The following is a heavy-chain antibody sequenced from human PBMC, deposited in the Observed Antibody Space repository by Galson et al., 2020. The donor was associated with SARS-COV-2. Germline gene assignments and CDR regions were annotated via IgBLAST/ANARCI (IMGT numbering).Heavy chain of an antibody. CDR2: ISYDGSNK. CDR1: GFTFSSYA. J-gene: IGHJ4*02. Sequence: GGSLRLSCAASGFTFSSYAMHWVRQAPGKGLEWVAVISYDGSNKYYADSVKGRFTISRDNSKNTLYLQMNSLRAEDTAVYYCARDEQKRITMVQGGRHWGQGTLVTVSS. CDR3: ARDEQKRITMVQGGRH. V-gene: IGHV3-30*04. D-gene: IGHD3-10*01.